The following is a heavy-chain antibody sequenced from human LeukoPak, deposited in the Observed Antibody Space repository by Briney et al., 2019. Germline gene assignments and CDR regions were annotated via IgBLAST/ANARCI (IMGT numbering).Heavy chain of an antibody. D-gene: IGHD3-16*01. CDR2: VSAGSTGI. J-gene: IGHJ4*02. V-gene: IGHV3-48*04. CDR1: GFNFGICS. CDR3: VREKGGFGFVL. Sequence: PGGSLRLSCAGSGFNFGICSMDWVRQAPGKGLEWVAYVSAGSTGIFYAASVKGRFSISRDNAQKSLYLQMNSLRAEDTAIYYCVREKGGFGFVLWGRGTLVTVSS.